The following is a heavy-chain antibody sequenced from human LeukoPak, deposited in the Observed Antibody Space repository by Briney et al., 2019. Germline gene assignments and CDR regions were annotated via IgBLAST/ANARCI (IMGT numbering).Heavy chain of an antibody. CDR2: ISGSGGST. J-gene: IGHJ3*02. CDR3: AKAGPSYCSGGSCYPGRAFDI. V-gene: IGHV3-23*01. CDR1: GFTFSSYA. Sequence: GGSLRLSCAASGFTFSSYATSWVRQAPGKGLEWVSAISGSGGSTYYADSVKGRSTISRDNSKNTLYLQMNSLRAEDTAVYYCAKAGPSYCSGGSCYPGRAFDIWGQGTMVTVSS. D-gene: IGHD2-15*01.